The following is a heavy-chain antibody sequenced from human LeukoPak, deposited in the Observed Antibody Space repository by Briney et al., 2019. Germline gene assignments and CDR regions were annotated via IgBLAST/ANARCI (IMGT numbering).Heavy chain of an antibody. CDR3: ARDSGSQGFDY. V-gene: IGHV3-11*01. CDR2: ISSSGSSI. CDR1: GFIFSDYY. J-gene: IGHJ4*02. D-gene: IGHD1-26*01. Sequence: GGSLRPSCAASGFIFSDYYMSWIRQAPGKGLEWVSYISSSGSSIYYADSVKGRFTISRDNAKDSLYLQMNSLRAEDTAVYYCARDSGSQGFDYWGQGTLVTVSS.